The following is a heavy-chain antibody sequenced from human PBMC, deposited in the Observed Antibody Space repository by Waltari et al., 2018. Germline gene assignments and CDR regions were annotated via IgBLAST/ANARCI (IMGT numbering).Heavy chain of an antibody. CDR3: AREAYSSSSGWFDP. J-gene: IGHJ5*02. Sequence: EVQLEESGGGLVQPGGSLRLSCAAAGLTFSSYWMHWVRQAQGKGLLWVSRISSDGSSPIYADSVKVRLAISRDNAKNTRYLQLNSLRAEDTAVYYCAREAYSSSSGWFDPWGQGTLVTVSS. D-gene: IGHD6-6*01. CDR2: ISSDGSSP. CDR1: GLTFSSYW. V-gene: IGHV3-74*01.